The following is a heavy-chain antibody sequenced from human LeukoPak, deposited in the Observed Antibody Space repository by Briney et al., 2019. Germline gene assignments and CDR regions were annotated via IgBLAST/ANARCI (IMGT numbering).Heavy chain of an antibody. CDR2: IYTSGST. V-gene: IGHV4-4*07. D-gene: IGHD3-10*01. CDR3: ARVSRFGELFYYYYMDV. Sequence: SETLSLTCTVSGGSISSYYWSWIRQPAGKGLEWIGRIYTSGSTNYNPSLKSRVTMSVDTSKNQFSLKLSSVTAADTAVYYCARVSRFGELFYYYYMDVWGKGTTVTISS. CDR1: GGSISSYY. J-gene: IGHJ6*03.